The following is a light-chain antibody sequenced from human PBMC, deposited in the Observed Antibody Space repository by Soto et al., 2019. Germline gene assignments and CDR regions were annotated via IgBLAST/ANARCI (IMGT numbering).Light chain of an antibody. CDR1: QTVAKN. CDR3: QQYNTWPPPSES. Sequence: EIVMTQSPAILSVSPGERATLSCRASQTVAKNLAWYQQKPGQPPRLLIYGASTRATGVSARFSGSGSGTEFTLTISSLQSEDFAIYYCQQYNTWPPPSESVGPGTKVDIK. V-gene: IGKV3D-15*01. J-gene: IGKJ3*01. CDR2: GAS.